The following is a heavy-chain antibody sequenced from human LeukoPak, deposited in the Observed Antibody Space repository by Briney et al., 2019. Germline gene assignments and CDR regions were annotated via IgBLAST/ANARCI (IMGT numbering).Heavy chain of an antibody. Sequence: SETLSLTCTVSGGSISSYYWSWIRQPPGKGLEWIGYIYYSGSTSYNPSLKSRVTISIDTSKNQFSLKLSSVTAADTAVYYCAREVVAPAEVDYWGQGALVTVSS. CDR2: IYYSGST. CDR3: AREVVAPAEVDY. D-gene: IGHD2-2*01. J-gene: IGHJ4*02. CDR1: GGSISSYY. V-gene: IGHV4-59*12.